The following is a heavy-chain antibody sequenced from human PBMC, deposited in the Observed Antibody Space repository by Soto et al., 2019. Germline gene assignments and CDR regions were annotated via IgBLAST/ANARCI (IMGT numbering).Heavy chain of an antibody. J-gene: IGHJ4*02. CDR3: ARDGDSSGHYSQFDY. CDR2: MWSDGSNK. CDR1: GFTFSSYG. Sequence: QVQVEESGGGVVQAGRSLRLSCAASGFTFSSYGMHWVRQAPGKGLEWVAVMWSDGSNKYYADSVKGRFTISRDNSKKTLYLQMNSLRAEDTAVYYCARDGDSSGHYSQFDYWGQGTLVTVPS. D-gene: IGHD3-22*01. V-gene: IGHV3-33*01.